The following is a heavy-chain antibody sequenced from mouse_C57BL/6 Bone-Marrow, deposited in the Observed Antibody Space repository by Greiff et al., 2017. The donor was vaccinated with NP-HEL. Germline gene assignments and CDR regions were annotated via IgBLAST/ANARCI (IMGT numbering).Heavy chain of an antibody. V-gene: IGHV5-9-1*02. D-gene: IGHD2-14*01. CDR1: GFTFSSYA. CDR3: TRDRGSL. J-gene: IGHJ2*01. CDR2: ISSGGDYI. Sequence: EVQGVESGEGLVKPGGSLKLSCAASGFTFSSYAMSWVRQTPEKRLEWVAYISSGGDYISYADTVKGRFTISRHKARNTLYLQMRSLKSEDTAMYYCTRDRGSLWGQGTPLTVSS.